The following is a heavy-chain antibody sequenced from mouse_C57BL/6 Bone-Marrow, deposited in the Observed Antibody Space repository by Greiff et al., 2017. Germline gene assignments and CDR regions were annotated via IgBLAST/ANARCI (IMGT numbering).Heavy chain of an antibody. CDR3: ARGWLLPYWYFDV. D-gene: IGHD2-3*01. V-gene: IGHV1-22*01. CDR1: GYTFTDYN. Sequence: VQLQQSGPELVKPGASVKMSCKASGYTFTDYNMHWVKQSHGKSLEWIGYINPNNGGTSYNQKFKGKATLAVNKSSSTAYMELRSLTSEDSAVYYWARGWLLPYWYFDVWGTGTTVTVSS. J-gene: IGHJ1*03. CDR2: INPNNGGT.